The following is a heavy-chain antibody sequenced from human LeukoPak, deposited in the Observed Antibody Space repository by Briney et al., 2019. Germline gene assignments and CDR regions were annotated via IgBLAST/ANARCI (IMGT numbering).Heavy chain of an antibody. CDR1: GDSIISSHFY. Sequence: SETLSLTCTVSGDSIISSHFYWGWIRQPPGKGLEWIVSFYYSGNTYYNPSLKSRVTISVDTSKNQFSLKLSSVTAADTAVYYCARTFPGGWFDPWGQGTLVTVSS. J-gene: IGHJ5*02. CDR2: FYYSGNT. V-gene: IGHV4-39*07. CDR3: ARTFPGGWFDP. D-gene: IGHD3-10*01.